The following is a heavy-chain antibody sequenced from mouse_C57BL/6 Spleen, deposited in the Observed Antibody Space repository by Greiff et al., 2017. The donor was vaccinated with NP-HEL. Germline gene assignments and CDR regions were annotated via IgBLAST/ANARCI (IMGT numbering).Heavy chain of an antibody. CDR3: ASERAQARFAY. CDR1: GYSITSGYY. D-gene: IGHD3-2*02. Sequence: EVKLMESGPGLVKPSQSLSLTCSVTGYSITSGYYWNWIRQFPGNKLEWMGYISYDGSNNYNPSLKNRISITRDTSKNQFFLKLNSVTTEDTATYYCASERAQARFAYWGQGTLVTVSA. CDR2: ISYDGSN. J-gene: IGHJ3*01. V-gene: IGHV3-6*01.